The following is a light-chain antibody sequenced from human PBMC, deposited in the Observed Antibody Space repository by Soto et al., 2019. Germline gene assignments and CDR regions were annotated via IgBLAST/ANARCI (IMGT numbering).Light chain of an antibody. CDR3: SSYAGSNNYV. V-gene: IGLV2-8*01. CDR1: SSDVGGYNY. J-gene: IGLJ1*01. CDR2: EVS. Sequence: QSALTQPPSASGSPGQSVTISCTGTSSDVGGYNYVSWYQQHSGKAPKLIIYEVSKRPSGVPDRFSGSKSGNTASLIVSGLQAEDEADYYCSSYAGSNNYVFGTGTKLTVL.